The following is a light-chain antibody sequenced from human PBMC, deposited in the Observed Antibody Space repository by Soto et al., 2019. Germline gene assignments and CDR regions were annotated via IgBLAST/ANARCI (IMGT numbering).Light chain of an antibody. CDR3: QQFGDSVT. J-gene: IGKJ1*01. CDR1: QSVSSTY. CDR2: GAT. Sequence: EIVLTQSPGTLSLSPGERATLSCRASQSVSSTYLVWYQQKPGQAPRLLIYGATSRASGIPDRFSGSGSGTDFTLTISRLEPEDFAVYYCQQFGDSVTFGPGTKVEIK. V-gene: IGKV3-20*01.